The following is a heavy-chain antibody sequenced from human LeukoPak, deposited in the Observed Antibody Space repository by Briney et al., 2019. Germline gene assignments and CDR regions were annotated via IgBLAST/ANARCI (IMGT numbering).Heavy chain of an antibody. J-gene: IGHJ4*02. CDR1: GGSISTYY. D-gene: IGHD6-19*01. CDR2: IYYSGST. Sequence: PSETLSLTCTVSGGSISTYYWSWIRQPPGKGLEWIGYIYYSGSTNYNPSLKSRVTMSVDTSKNQFSLKLSSVTAADTAVYYCASEVVAVAGTVQYYFDYWGQGTLVTVSS. V-gene: IGHV4-59*12. CDR3: ASEVVAVAGTVQYYFDY.